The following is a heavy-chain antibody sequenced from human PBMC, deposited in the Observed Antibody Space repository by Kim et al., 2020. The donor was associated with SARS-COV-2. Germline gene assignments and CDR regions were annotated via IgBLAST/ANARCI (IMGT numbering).Heavy chain of an antibody. CDR3: ARDWGVPDYDWRFVL. D-gene: IGHD3-16*01. CDR1: GFTFSAYW. V-gene: IGHV3-74*01. CDR2: ITDTGNVQ. J-gene: IGHJ2*01. Sequence: GGSLRLSCTASGFTFSAYWMHWVRQAPGKGLVWVSRITDTGNVQSYADSVKGRFTISRDNAKNTLYLQMNSLRAEDTAVYYCARDWGVPDYDWRFVLWGRGTRVPVS.